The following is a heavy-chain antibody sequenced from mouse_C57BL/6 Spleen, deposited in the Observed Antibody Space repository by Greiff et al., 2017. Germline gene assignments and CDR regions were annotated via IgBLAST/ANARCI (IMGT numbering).Heavy chain of an antibody. CDR2: ISYSGST. CDR1: GYSITSGYD. CDR3: ARGDYDDGFDY. V-gene: IGHV3-1*01. D-gene: IGHD2-4*01. Sequence: EVKLEESGPGMVKPSQSLSLTCTVTGYSITSGYDWHWIRHFPGNKLEWMGYISYSGSTNYNPSLKSRISITHDTSKNHFFLKLNSVTTEDTATYYCARGDYDDGFDYWGQGTTLTVSS. J-gene: IGHJ2*01.